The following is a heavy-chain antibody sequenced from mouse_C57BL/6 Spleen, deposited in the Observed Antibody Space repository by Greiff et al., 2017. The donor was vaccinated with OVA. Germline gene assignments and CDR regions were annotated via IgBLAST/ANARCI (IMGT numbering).Heavy chain of an antibody. Sequence: DVMLVESGEGLVKPGGSLKLSCAASGFTFSSYAMSWVRQTPEKRLEWVAYISSGGDYIYYADTVKGRFTISRDNARNTLYLQMSSLKSEDTAMYYCTREGRYYYAMDYWGQGTSVTVSS. J-gene: IGHJ4*01. CDR1: GFTFSSYA. D-gene: IGHD1-1*01. CDR2: ISSGGDYI. CDR3: TREGRYYYAMDY. V-gene: IGHV5-9-1*02.